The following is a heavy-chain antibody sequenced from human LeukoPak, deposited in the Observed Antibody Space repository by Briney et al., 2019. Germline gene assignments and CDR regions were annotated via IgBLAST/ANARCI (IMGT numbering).Heavy chain of an antibody. V-gene: IGHV3-33*01. D-gene: IGHD3-22*01. CDR3: ARTRSSGYLIFDY. CDR1: GFTFSSYG. CDR2: IWYDGSNK. Sequence: PGGSLRLSCAASGFTFSSYGMHWVRQAPGKGLEWVAVIWYDGSNKYYADSVKGRFTISRDNSKNTLYLQMNSLRAEDTAVYYCARTRSSGYLIFDYWGQGILVTVSS. J-gene: IGHJ4*02.